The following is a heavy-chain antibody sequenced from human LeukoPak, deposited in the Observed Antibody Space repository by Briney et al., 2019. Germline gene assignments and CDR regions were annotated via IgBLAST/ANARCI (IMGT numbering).Heavy chain of an antibody. Sequence: ASVKVSCKASGYTFTSYDINWVRQATGQGLEWMGWMNPNSGNTGYAQKFQGRVTITRNTSISTAYMELSSLRSEDTAVYYCATDLLSGSYYYFDYWGQGTLVTVSS. CDR1: GYTFTSYD. CDR3: ATDLLSGSYYYFDY. V-gene: IGHV1-8*03. J-gene: IGHJ4*02. CDR2: MNPNSGNT. D-gene: IGHD1-26*01.